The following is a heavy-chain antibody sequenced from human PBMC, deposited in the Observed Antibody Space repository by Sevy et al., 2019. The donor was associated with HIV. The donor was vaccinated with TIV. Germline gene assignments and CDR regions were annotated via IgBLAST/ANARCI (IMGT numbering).Heavy chain of an antibody. Sequence: GGSLRLSCAASGITFSSYAMTWVRQAPGKGLQWVSAISDSGDSTYYADSVKGRFTISRDNSKNTLYLQMNSLRAEDTAVYYCAKDAAIRRPLTGTDYWGQGTLVTVSS. D-gene: IGHD6-13*01. V-gene: IGHV3-23*01. CDR1: GITFSSYA. CDR3: AKDAAIRRPLTGTDY. CDR2: ISDSGDST. J-gene: IGHJ4*02.